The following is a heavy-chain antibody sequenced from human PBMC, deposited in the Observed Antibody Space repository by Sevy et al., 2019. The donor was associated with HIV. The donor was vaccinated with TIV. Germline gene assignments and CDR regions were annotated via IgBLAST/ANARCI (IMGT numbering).Heavy chain of an antibody. J-gene: IGHJ4*02. CDR2: ISSSSRYI. V-gene: IGHV3-11*06. CDR1: GFTFCDYY. D-gene: IGHD6-13*01. Sequence: GGSLRLSCAASGFTFCDYYMNWIRQAPGKGLEWVSYISSSSRYIKYADSLKGRFTISRDNAKNSLYLQMNSLRAEDTAVYYCARRSSSWDYYEYWGQGTLVTVSS. CDR3: ARRSSSWDYYEY.